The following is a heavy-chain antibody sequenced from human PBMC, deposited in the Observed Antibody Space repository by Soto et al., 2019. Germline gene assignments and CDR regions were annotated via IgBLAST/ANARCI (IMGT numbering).Heavy chain of an antibody. CDR2: INPNSGGT. CDR3: ARDYYDSSGHYYDY. CDR1: GFTFAGYY. V-gene: IGHV1-2*04. Sequence: VSGKVCCEASGFTFAGYYMHWLRQASGEGLEWMGWINPNSGGTNYAQKFHGWVSMTRDTSISTAYMELRRQRSDDTAVYYCARDYYDSSGHYYDYWCQGTLATVSS. J-gene: IGHJ4*02. D-gene: IGHD3-22*01.